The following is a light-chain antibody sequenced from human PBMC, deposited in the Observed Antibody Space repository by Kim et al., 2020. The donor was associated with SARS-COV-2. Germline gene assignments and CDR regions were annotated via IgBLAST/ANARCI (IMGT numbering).Light chain of an antibody. CDR2: DAS. V-gene: IGKV1-33*01. CDR3: QHFDSPPLS. J-gene: IGKJ4*01. CDR1: RHISIY. Sequence: AAVGDTVPISRQGSRHISIYVNWYQQRPGKPPELLIHDASYLETGVPSRFSGRGSGTDFCFTISSLQPEGTATYYCQHFDSPPLSFGGGTKVDIK.